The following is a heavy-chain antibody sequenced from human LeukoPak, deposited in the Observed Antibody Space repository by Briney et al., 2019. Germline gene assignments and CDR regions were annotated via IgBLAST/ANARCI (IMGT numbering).Heavy chain of an antibody. CDR1: GGTFISYA. D-gene: IGHD5-24*01. V-gene: IGHV1-69*13. CDR2: IIPIFGTA. J-gene: IGHJ6*02. CDR3: AVRDGYNYRYYYYYGMDV. Sequence: SVKVSCKASGGTFISYAISWVRQAPGQGLEWMGGIIPIFGTANYAQKFQGRVTTTADESTSTAYMELSSLRSEDTAVYYCAVRDGYNYRYYYYYGMDVWGQGTTVTVSS.